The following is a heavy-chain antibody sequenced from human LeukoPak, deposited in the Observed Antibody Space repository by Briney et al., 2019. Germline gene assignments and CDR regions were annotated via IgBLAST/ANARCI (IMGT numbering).Heavy chain of an antibody. J-gene: IGHJ4*02. CDR2: MNPNSGNT. Sequence: VRQAAXXXXXWMGWMNPNSGNTGYAQKFQGIVTMTRNTSISTAYMELSSLRSEDTAVYYCARVGYDILTGTYYFDYWGQGTLVTVSS. CDR3: ARVGYDILTGTYYFDY. V-gene: IGHV1-8*01. D-gene: IGHD3-9*01.